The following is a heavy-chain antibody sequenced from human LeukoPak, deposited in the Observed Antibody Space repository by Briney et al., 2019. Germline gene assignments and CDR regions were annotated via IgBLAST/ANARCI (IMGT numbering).Heavy chain of an antibody. V-gene: IGHV4-34*01. D-gene: IGHD2-2*01. CDR1: GGYFSGYY. CDR3: ARGYCSSTSCYLNWFDP. J-gene: IGHJ5*02. Sequence: SETLSLTCAVYGGYFSGYYWSWIRQPPGKGLEWIGEINHSGSTNYNPSLKSRVTISVDTSKNQFSLKLSSVTAADTAVYYCARGYCSSTSCYLNWFDPWGQGTLVTVSS. CDR2: INHSGST.